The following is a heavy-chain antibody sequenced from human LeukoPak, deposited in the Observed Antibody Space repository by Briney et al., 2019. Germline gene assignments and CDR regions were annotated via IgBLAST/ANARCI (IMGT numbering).Heavy chain of an antibody. CDR2: IYSGGST. D-gene: IGHD1-14*01. V-gene: IGHV3-53*04. CDR1: GFTVSSNY. J-gene: IGHJ6*02. CDR3: ARDAEYYYYGMDV. Sequence: GGSLRLSCAASGFTVSSNYMSWVRQAPGKGLEWASVIYSGGSTYYADSVKGRFTISRHTSKNTLYLQMNSLRAEDTAVYYCARDAEYYYYGMDVWGQGTTVTVSS.